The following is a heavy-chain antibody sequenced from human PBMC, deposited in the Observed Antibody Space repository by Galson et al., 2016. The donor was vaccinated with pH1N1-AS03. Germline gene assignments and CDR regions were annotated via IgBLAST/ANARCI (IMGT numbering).Heavy chain of an antibody. CDR3: ARDPRGPCTSATCPTTYYFGMDV. D-gene: IGHD2-2*01. CDR1: GYTFTGFS. Sequence: SVKVSCKASGYTFTGFSVNWVRQAPGQGLEWMGWINPNDGVTNYAQKFEAWVTMTRDTSASTAYMELYGLKSDDTAVYYCARDPRGPCTSATCPTTYYFGMDVWGQGTTVTVSS. V-gene: IGHV1-2*04. CDR2: INPNDGVT. J-gene: IGHJ6*02.